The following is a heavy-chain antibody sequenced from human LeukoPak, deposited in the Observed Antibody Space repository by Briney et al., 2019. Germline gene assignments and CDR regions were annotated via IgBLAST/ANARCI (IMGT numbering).Heavy chain of an antibody. CDR1: GYTLTELS. CDR3: ARENWFDP. J-gene: IGHJ5*02. CDR2: INPNSGGT. V-gene: IGHV1-2*02. Sequence: ASVKVSCKVSGYTLTELSMHWVRQAPGKGLEWMGWINPNSGGTNYAQKFQGRVTMTRDTSISTAYMELSRLRSDDTAVYYCARENWFDPWGQGTLVTVSS.